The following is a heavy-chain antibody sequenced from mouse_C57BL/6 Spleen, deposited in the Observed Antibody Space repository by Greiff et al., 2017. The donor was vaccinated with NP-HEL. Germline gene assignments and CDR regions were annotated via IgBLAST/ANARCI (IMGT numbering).Heavy chain of an antibody. Sequence: VQLQQSGAELARPGASVKLSCKASGYTFTSYGISWVKQRTGQGLEWIGEIYPRSGNTYYNEKFKGKATLTADKSSSTAYMELRSLTSEDSAVYFCARGNYDVGYYAMDYWGQGTSVTVSS. CDR2: IYPRSGNT. D-gene: IGHD2-4*01. J-gene: IGHJ4*01. CDR3: ARGNYDVGYYAMDY. V-gene: IGHV1-81*01. CDR1: GYTFTSYG.